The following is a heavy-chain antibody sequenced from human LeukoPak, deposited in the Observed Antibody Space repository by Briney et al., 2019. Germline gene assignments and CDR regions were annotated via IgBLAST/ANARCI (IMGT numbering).Heavy chain of an antibody. CDR1: GFSLSTSGMR. CDR3: ARITWAGYFDY. Sequence: SGPALVKPTQTLTLTCTFSGFSLSTSGMRVSWIRQPPGKALEWLARIDWDDDKFYSTSLKSRLTISKDTSKNQVVLTMTNMDPVDTATYYCARITWAGYFDYWGQGTLVTVSS. J-gene: IGHJ4*02. CDR2: IDWDDDK. D-gene: IGHD6-19*01. V-gene: IGHV2-70*04.